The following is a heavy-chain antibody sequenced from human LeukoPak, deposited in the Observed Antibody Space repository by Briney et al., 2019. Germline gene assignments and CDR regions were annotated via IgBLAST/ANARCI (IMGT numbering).Heavy chain of an antibody. CDR1: GFIFSNAR. CDR2: IKSKTEGGTT. J-gene: IGHJ4*02. Sequence: GGSLRLSCAASGFIFSNARMNWVRQAPGKGLEWVGRIKSKTEGGTTDFAAPVKGRFSISRDDSQNTVDLQISRLTVEDTGIYLCTTTYIVASTRKFADYWGQGTLVVVSS. CDR3: TTTYIVASTRKFADY. V-gene: IGHV3-15*01. D-gene: IGHD5-12*01.